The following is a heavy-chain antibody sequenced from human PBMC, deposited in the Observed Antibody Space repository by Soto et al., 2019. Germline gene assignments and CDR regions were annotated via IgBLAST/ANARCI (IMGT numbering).Heavy chain of an antibody. CDR2: INHSGST. V-gene: IGHV4-34*01. D-gene: IGHD3-3*01. Sequence: SETLSLTCAVYGGSFSGYYWSWIRQPPGKGLEWIGEINHSGSTNYNPSLKSRVTISVDTSKNQFSLKLSSVTAADTAVYYCARGDYDFWSGYYTGRWFDPWGQGTLATVSS. CDR3: ARGDYDFWSGYYTGRWFDP. CDR1: GGSFSGYY. J-gene: IGHJ5*02.